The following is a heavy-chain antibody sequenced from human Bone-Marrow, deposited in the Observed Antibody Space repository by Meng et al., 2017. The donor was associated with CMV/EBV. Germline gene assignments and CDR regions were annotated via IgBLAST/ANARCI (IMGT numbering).Heavy chain of an antibody. D-gene: IGHD3-3*01. CDR3: ARTIFGASPSVDY. CDR1: GYTFTGYY. V-gene: IGHV1-2*02. Sequence: ASVKVSCKASGYTFTGYYMHWVRQAPGQGLEWMRWINPNSGGTNYAQKFQGRVTMTRDTSISTAYMELSRLRSDDTAVYYCARTIFGASPSVDYWGQGTLVTVSS. CDR2: INPNSGGT. J-gene: IGHJ4*02.